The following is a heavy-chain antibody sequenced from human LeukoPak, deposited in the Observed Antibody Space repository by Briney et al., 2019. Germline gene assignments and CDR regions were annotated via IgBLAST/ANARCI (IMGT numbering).Heavy chain of an antibody. CDR3: ARGLGVATLIDY. CDR1: GYTFTGYY. J-gene: IGHJ4*02. V-gene: IGHV1-2*02. CDR2: INPNSGGT. D-gene: IGHD1-26*01. Sequence: ASVKVSCKASGYTFTGYYMHWVRQAPGQGLEWMGWINPNSGGTNYAQKFQGRVTMTRDTSISTAYMELSALRSDDTAVYYCARGLGVATLIDYWGQGTLVTVSS.